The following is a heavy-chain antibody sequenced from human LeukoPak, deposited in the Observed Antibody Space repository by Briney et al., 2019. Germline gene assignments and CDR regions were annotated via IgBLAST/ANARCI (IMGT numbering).Heavy chain of an antibody. V-gene: IGHV3-23*01. CDR3: AKVKEQLVAPYYYMDV. CDR2: ISSSGGST. D-gene: IGHD6-6*01. J-gene: IGHJ6*03. CDR1: GFTFSSYA. Sequence: GGSLRLSCAASGFTFSSYAMTWVRQAPGKGLEWVSGISSSGGSTYYADSVKGRFTISRDNSKNTFYLQMNSLRAEDTAVYYCAKVKEQLVAPYYYMDVWGKGTPVTVSS.